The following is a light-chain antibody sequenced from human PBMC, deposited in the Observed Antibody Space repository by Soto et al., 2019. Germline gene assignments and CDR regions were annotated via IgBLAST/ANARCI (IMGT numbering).Light chain of an antibody. V-gene: IGLV1-47*02. CDR2: SNN. J-gene: IGLJ1*01. CDR3: ISYTDRQSYL. CDR1: SSNIGSNY. Sequence: QSVLTQPPSASGTPGQRVAISCSGSSSNIGSNYVYWYHQLPVTAPKLLIYSNNQRPPGVSDRFSGSKSGITASLTISGLQTEDEADYYCISYTDRQSYLFGTGTKVTVL.